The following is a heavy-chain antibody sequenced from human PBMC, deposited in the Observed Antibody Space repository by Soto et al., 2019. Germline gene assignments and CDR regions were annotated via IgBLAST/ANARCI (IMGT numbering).Heavy chain of an antibody. CDR2: IYYSGST. D-gene: IGHD1-26*01. V-gene: IGHV4-30-4*01. Sequence: PSETLSLTCTVSGGSISSGDYYWILIRQPPGKGLEWIGYIYYSGSTYYNPSLKSRVTISVDTSKNQFSLKLSSVTAADTAVYYCARVPPGATGAFDIWGQGTMVTVSS. CDR3: ARVPPGATGAFDI. J-gene: IGHJ3*02. CDR1: GGSISSGDYY.